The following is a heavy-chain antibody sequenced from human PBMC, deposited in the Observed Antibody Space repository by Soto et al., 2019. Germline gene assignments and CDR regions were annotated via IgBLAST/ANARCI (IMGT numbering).Heavy chain of an antibody. J-gene: IGHJ4*02. CDR3: ARRDTRGGYFDWFGRFDYFDY. Sequence: AASVKVSCKASGYTFTSYDINWVRQATGQGLEWMGWMNPNSGNTGYAQKFQGRVTMTRNTSISTAYMELSSLRSEDTAVYYCARRDTRGGYFDWFGRFDYFDYWGQGTLVTVSS. D-gene: IGHD3-9*01. CDR1: GYTFTSYD. V-gene: IGHV1-8*01. CDR2: MNPNSGNT.